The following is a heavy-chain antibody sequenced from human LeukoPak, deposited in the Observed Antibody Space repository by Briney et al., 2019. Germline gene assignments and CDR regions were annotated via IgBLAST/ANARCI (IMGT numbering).Heavy chain of an antibody. J-gene: IGHJ4*02. CDR2: IGGSGDNT. Sequence: GGSLRLSCAPSGLTLSSYAMSWVREAPGKGVEWVSSIGGSGDNTFSADTVKDRFTISRDNSKNTLFLQMNSLRAEDTAVYYCAKGRGTTVTSAANYWGQGTLVTVSS. CDR3: AKGRGTTVTSAANY. CDR1: GLTLSSYA. V-gene: IGHV3-23*01. D-gene: IGHD4-17*01.